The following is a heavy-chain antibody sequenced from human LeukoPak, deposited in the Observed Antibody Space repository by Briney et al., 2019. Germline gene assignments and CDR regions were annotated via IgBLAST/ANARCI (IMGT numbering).Heavy chain of an antibody. D-gene: IGHD3-10*01. CDR1: GGSISNYY. Sequence: SETLSLTCTVSGGSISNYYWSWIRQPPGKGLEWIGYIYYSGNTNYNPSLKSRVTISVDTSKNQFSLNLNSVTAADTAVYYCARGRGHMDVWGKGTTVTVSS. J-gene: IGHJ6*03. CDR3: ARGRGHMDV. V-gene: IGHV4-59*01. CDR2: IYYSGNT.